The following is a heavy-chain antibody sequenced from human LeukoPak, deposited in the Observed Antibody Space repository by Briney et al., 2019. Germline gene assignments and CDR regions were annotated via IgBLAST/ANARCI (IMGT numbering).Heavy chain of an antibody. J-gene: IGHJ4*02. Sequence: SETLSLTCTVSGGSISSGSYYWSWIRQPAGKGLEWIGRIYTSGSTNYNPSLKGRVTISVDTSKNQFSLKLSSVTAADTAVYYCARGRLMWLLDYWGQGTLVTVSS. CDR2: IYTSGST. CDR3: ARGRLMWLLDY. V-gene: IGHV4-61*02. D-gene: IGHD3-22*01. CDR1: GGSISSGSYY.